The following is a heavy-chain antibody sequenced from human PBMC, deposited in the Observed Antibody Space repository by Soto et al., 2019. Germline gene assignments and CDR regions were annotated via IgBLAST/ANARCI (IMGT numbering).Heavy chain of an antibody. Sequence: GESLKISCKGSGYSFTSYWIGWVRQMPGKGLEWMGIIYPGDSDTRYSPSFQGQVTISADKSISTAYLQWSSLKASDTAMYYCARQRCSSTSCYADYYYGMDVWGQGTTVTVS. CDR1: GYSFTSYW. CDR2: IYPGDSDT. V-gene: IGHV5-51*01. D-gene: IGHD2-2*01. J-gene: IGHJ6*02. CDR3: ARQRCSSTSCYADYYYGMDV.